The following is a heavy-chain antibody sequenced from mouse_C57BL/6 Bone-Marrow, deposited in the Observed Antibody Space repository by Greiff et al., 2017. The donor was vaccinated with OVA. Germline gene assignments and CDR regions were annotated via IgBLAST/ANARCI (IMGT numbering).Heavy chain of an antibody. J-gene: IGHJ4*01. V-gene: IGHV1-54*01. CDR3: ARSTVEATYYYAMDY. D-gene: IGHD1-1*01. CDR1: GYAFTNYL. CDR2: INPGSGGT. Sequence: VQLQQSGAELVRPGTSVKVSCKASGYAFTNYLIEWVKQRPGQGLEWIGVINPGSGGTNYNEKFKGKATLTADKSSSTAYMQLSSLTSEDSAVYFYARSTVEATYYYAMDYWGQGTSVTVSS.